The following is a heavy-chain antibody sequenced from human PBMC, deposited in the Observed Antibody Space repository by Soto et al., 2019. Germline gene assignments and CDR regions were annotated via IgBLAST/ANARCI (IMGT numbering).Heavy chain of an antibody. Sequence: EVQLVESGGGLVQPGRSLRLSCAASGFTFSSYSMNWVRQAAGKGLEWVSYISSSNSNIYYAVSVKGRFTISRDNAKNSLYLQMNSLRDEDTAVYYCARGLYYYDSRGYWGYWGQGTLVTVSS. CDR2: ISSSNSNI. CDR3: ARGLYYYDSRGYWGY. V-gene: IGHV3-48*02. J-gene: IGHJ4*02. D-gene: IGHD3-22*01. CDR1: GFTFSSYS.